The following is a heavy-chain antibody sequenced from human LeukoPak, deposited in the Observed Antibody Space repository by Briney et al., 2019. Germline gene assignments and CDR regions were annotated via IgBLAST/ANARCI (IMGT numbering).Heavy chain of an antibody. J-gene: IGHJ5*02. D-gene: IGHD5-18*01. Sequence: ASVKVSCKASGGTFSSYAISWVRQAPGQGLEWMGRIIPILGIANYAQKFQGRVTITADKSTSTAYMELSSLRSEDTAVYYCARGGGRGYINSWGQGTLVTVSS. CDR1: GGTFSSYA. CDR3: ARGGGRGYINS. V-gene: IGHV1-69*04. CDR2: IIPILGIA.